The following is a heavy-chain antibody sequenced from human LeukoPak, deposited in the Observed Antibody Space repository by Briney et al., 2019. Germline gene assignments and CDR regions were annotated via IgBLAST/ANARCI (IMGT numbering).Heavy chain of an antibody. CDR1: GDSVSSGGYY. CDR3: ARGPSFGSGSRFDL. D-gene: IGHD6-25*01. CDR2: IYYSGNS. Sequence: SETLSLTCTVSGDSVSSGGYYWSWIRQHPGKGLEWIGYIYYSGNSYYNPSLKSRFTISVDTSKNQFSLKVSSVTAADTAVYYCARGPSFGSGSRFDLLGRGTLVTVSS. J-gene: IGHJ2*01. V-gene: IGHV4-31*03.